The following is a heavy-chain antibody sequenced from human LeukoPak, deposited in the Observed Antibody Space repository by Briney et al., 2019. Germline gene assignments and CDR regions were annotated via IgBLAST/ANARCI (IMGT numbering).Heavy chain of an antibody. Sequence: SETLSLTCTVSGGSISSYYWSWIRQPAGKGLEWIGRIYTSGSTNYNPSLKSRVTMSVDTSKNQFSLKLSSVTAADTAVYYCARDSTTGTSEAFDIWGQGTMVTVSS. J-gene: IGHJ3*02. CDR3: ARDSTTGTSEAFDI. V-gene: IGHV4-4*07. CDR2: IYTSGST. D-gene: IGHD1-1*01. CDR1: GGSISSYY.